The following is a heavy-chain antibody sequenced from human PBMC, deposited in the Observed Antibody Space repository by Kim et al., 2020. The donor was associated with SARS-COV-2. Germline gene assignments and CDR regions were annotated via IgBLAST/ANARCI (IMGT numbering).Heavy chain of an antibody. CDR3: ARDGAGGDILTGYYPAYNWFDP. J-gene: IGHJ5*02. V-gene: IGHV4-31*03. CDR1: GGSISSGGYY. Sequence: TLSLTCTVSGGSISSGGYYWSWIRQHPGKGLEWIGYIYYSGSTYYNPSLKSRVTISVDTSKNQFSLKLSSVTAADTAVYYCARDGAGGDILTGYYPAYNWFDPWGQGTLVTVSS. CDR2: IYYSGST. D-gene: IGHD3-9*01.